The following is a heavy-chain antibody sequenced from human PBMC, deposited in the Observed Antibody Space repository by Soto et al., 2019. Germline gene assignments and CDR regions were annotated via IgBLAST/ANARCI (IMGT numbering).Heavy chain of an antibody. CDR3: ARPIERTFDAFDI. CDR2: IWYDGSNK. Sequence: QVQLVESGGGVVQPGRTLRLSCAASGFTFSRYGMHWVLQARGKGVEWVAVIWYDGSNKYYADSVKGRFTISRDNSKNTLYLQMNSLRAEDTAVYYCARPIERTFDAFDIWGQGTMVTVSS. V-gene: IGHV3-33*01. CDR1: GFTFSRYG. D-gene: IGHD1-26*01. J-gene: IGHJ3*02.